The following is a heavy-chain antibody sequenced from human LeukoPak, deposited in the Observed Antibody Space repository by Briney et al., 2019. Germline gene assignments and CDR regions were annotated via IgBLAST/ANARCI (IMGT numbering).Heavy chain of an antibody. J-gene: IGHJ6*02. V-gene: IGHV4-39*01. Sequence: SETLSLTCTVSGGSISSSSYYWGRIRQPPGKGLEWIGSIYYSGSTYYNPSLKSRVTISVDTSKNQFSLKLSSVTAADTAVYYCASGGSVGPLVAATLLYYYYGMDVWGQGTTVTVSS. CDR1: GGSISSSSYY. D-gene: IGHD2-15*01. CDR2: IYYSGST. CDR3: ASGGSVGPLVAATLLYYYYGMDV.